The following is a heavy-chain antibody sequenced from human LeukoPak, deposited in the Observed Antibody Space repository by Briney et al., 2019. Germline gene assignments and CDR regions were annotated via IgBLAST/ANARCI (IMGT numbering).Heavy chain of an antibody. D-gene: IGHD2-15*01. Sequence: GGSLRLSCTASGLTFNIYSMSWVRQAPGKGLEWVSSISSSSSSIYYADSLKGQFTISRDNAKNSLYLQMNNLRAEDTAVYYCARGPSCSSVSCYTTGLFDYWGRGTLVTVSS. J-gene: IGHJ4*02. V-gene: IGHV3-21*01. CDR2: ISSSSSSI. CDR3: ARGPSCSSVSCYTTGLFDY. CDR1: GLTFNIYS.